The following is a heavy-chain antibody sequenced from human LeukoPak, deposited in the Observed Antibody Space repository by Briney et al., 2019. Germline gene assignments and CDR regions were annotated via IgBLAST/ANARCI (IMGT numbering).Heavy chain of an antibody. J-gene: IGHJ4*02. CDR1: GFIFSTYA. CDR3: ARDRVRYSSAWYFDY. V-gene: IGHV3-30*01. Sequence: GGSLRLSCAASGFIFSTYAMHWVRQAPGKGLEWVSVISYDGSSKYYADSVKGRFTISRDNSKNTLYLQMNSLRDEDTAVYYCARDRVRYSSAWYFDYWGQGTLVTVSS. CDR2: ISYDGSSK. D-gene: IGHD6-19*01.